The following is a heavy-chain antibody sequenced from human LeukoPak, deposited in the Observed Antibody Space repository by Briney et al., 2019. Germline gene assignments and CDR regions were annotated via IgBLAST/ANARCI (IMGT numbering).Heavy chain of an antibody. CDR3: ARVFGVVPAARFDP. CDR1: GGTFSSYA. Sequence: SVKVSSKASGGTFSSYAISWVRQAPGQGLEWMGGIIPIFGTANYAQKFQGRVTITADKSTSTAYMEMSSLRFEDTAVYYCARVFGVVPAARFDPWGQGTLVTVSS. J-gene: IGHJ5*02. CDR2: IIPIFGTA. V-gene: IGHV1-69*06. D-gene: IGHD2-2*01.